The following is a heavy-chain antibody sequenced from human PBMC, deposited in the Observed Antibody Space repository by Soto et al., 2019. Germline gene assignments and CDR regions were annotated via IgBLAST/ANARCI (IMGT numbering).Heavy chain of an antibody. V-gene: IGHV1-69*01. CDR1: GGTFSSYS. J-gene: IGHJ4*02. D-gene: IGHD1-26*01. Sequence: QVQLVQSGAEVKKPGSSVKVSCKASGGTFSSYSINWVRQDPGQGLEWMGEIIPIFGTANYAQKFQGRVTITADESTSTAYMELGSLRSEDTAVYYCARDGGRHSGGIDYWGQGTLVTVSS. CDR2: IIPIFGTA. CDR3: ARDGGRHSGGIDY.